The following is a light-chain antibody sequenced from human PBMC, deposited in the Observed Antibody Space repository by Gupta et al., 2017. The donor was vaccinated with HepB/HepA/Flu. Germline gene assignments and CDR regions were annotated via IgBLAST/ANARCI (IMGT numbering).Light chain of an antibody. CDR1: QSVSSN. V-gene: IGKV3-15*01. J-gene: IGKJ1*01. CDR3: HQYNNWPPNWT. Sequence: EIVMTQSQATLSVSPGERATLSCRASQSVSSNLAWYQQKPGQAPRLLIYGASTRATAIPARFSGSGSGTEFTLTISSLQSEDFAVYYCHQYNNWPPNWTFGQGTKVEIK. CDR2: GAS.